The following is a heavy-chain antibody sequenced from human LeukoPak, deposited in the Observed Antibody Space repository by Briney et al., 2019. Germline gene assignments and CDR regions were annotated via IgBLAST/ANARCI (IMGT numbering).Heavy chain of an antibody. CDR1: GFTFSSDA. Sequence: GRSLRVSCAASGFTFSSDAMHWVRQAPGKGLEWVAFISYDGSNKYYADSVKGRFTISRDNSKNTLYLQMNSLRAEDTAVYYCARARGSLWFGELFDYRGQGTLVTVSS. CDR2: ISYDGSNK. CDR3: ARARGSLWFGELFDY. J-gene: IGHJ4*02. D-gene: IGHD3-10*01. V-gene: IGHV3-30*04.